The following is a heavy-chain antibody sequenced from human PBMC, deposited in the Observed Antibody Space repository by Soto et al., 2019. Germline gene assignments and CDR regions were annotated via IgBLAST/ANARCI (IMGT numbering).Heavy chain of an antibody. CDR3: ARDKEPRYSSSWLGFDY. CDR2: ISSSSSYI. Sequence: EVQLVESGGGLVKPGGSLRLSWAASGFTFSSYSMNWVRQAPGKGLEWVSSISSSSSYIYYADSVKGRFTISRDNAKNSLYLQMNSLRAEDTAVYYCARDKEPRYSSSWLGFDYWGQGTLVTVSS. CDR1: GFTFSSYS. V-gene: IGHV3-21*01. D-gene: IGHD6-13*01. J-gene: IGHJ4*02.